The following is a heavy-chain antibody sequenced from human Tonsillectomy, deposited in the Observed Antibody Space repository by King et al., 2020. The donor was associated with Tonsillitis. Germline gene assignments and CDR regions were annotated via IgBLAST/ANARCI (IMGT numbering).Heavy chain of an antibody. Sequence: DVQLVESGGVVIQPGGSLRLSCEASGFTFDDYTMHWVRQVPGKGLEWVALIAWDGDFTYYADSVKGRFTISRDISKNSLYLQMNDLKADDTALYYCAKDEHAVAGGWFGCSMWGQGRMVTVSS. D-gene: IGHD2-15*01. J-gene: IGHJ3*02. V-gene: IGHV3-43*01. CDR1: GFTFDDYT. CDR3: AKDEHAVAGGWFGCSM. CDR2: IAWDGDFT.